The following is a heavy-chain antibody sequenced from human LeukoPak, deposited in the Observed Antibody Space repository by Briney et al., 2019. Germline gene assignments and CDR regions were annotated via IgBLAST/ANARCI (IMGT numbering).Heavy chain of an antibody. D-gene: IGHD4/OR15-4a*01. Sequence: SETLSLTCTVPGVSFSSYFWCWIRQPPGKGLEWIGYMHNGVHTNYNPSLKSRVTISGDTSKNQLSLKLTSVTAADTAVYYCAATVKRDYGDTNLDYWGQGTLVTVSS. CDR1: GVSFSSYF. CDR2: MHNGVHT. V-gene: IGHV4-59*01. J-gene: IGHJ4*02. CDR3: AATVKRDYGDTNLDY.